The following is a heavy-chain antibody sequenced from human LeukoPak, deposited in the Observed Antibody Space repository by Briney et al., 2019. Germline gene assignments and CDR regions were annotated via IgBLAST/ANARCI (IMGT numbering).Heavy chain of an antibody. CDR3: ARDPGGNTYGRYFDY. CDR1: GFTFSSYG. V-gene: IGHV3-23*01. D-gene: IGHD5-18*01. J-gene: IGHJ4*02. CDR2: ISGSGGST. Sequence: GGSLRLSCAASGFTFSSYGMSWVRQAPGKVLEWVSAISGSGGSTYYADSVKGRFTISRDNSKNTLYLQMNSLRAEDTAVYYCARDPGGNTYGRYFDYWGQGTLVTVSS.